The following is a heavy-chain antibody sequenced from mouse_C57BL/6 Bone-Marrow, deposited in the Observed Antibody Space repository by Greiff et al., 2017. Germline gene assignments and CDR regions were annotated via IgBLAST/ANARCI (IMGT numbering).Heavy chain of an antibody. V-gene: IGHV1-9*01. J-gene: IGHJ4*01. CDR2: ILPGSGST. CDR3: ARGYDYDYAMDY. CDR1: GYTFTGYW. D-gene: IGHD2-4*01. Sequence: VMLVESGAELLKPGASVKLSCKATGYTFTGYWIEWVKQRPGHGLEWIGEILPGSGSTNYNEKFKGKATLTVDQSSSTAYMQLNSLTSEDSAVYYCARGYDYDYAMDYWGQGTSVTVSS.